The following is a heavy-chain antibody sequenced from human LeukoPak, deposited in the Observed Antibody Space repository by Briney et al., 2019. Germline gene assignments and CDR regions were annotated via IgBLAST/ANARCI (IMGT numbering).Heavy chain of an antibody. J-gene: IGHJ4*02. CDR3: ARGPRFGEPTRFDY. V-gene: IGHV4-61*02. CDR2: IYTSGIT. D-gene: IGHD3-10*01. Sequence: ASQTLSLTCTVSGGSISSGSYYWSWIRQPAGKGLEWIGRIYTSGITNYNASLKSRVTILVDTSKNQFSLRLSSVTAADTAVYYCARGPRFGEPTRFDYWGQGTLVTVSS. CDR1: GGSISSGSYY.